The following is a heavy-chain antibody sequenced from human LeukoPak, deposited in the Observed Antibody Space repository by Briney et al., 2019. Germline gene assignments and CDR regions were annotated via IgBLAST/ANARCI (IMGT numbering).Heavy chain of an antibody. CDR2: ISGSGGST. CDR3: ARGGAAAVFIDGAFDI. V-gene: IGHV3-23*01. Sequence: PGGSLRLSCAASGFTFSSYAMSWVRQAPGKGLEWVSAISGSGGSTYYADSVKGRFTISRDNSKNTLYLQMNSLRAEDTAVYYCARGGAAAVFIDGAFDIWGQGTMVTVSS. CDR1: GFTFSSYA. D-gene: IGHD6-13*01. J-gene: IGHJ3*02.